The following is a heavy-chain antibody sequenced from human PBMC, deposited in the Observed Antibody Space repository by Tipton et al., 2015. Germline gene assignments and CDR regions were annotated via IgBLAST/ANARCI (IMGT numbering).Heavy chain of an antibody. D-gene: IGHD4-23*01. V-gene: IGHV4-59*01. Sequence: TLSLTCSVSGDSINRYYWSWIRQPPVKGLECIGYISYTETSHYNPSLKSRVTISVDTSKTQFSLKMSSVTASDTAVYYCARARGRHGGLSDSWGQGTLVTASS. CDR3: ARARGRHGGLSDS. CDR1: GDSINRYY. CDR2: ISYTETS. J-gene: IGHJ4*02.